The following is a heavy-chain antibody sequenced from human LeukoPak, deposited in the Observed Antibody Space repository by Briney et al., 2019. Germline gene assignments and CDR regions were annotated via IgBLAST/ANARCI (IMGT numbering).Heavy chain of an antibody. V-gene: IGHV3-30*03. CDR1: GFTFSRYG. Sequence: GGSLRLSCAASGFTFSRYGIHWVRQAPGKGLEWVAVTSSDLNVKLYADSVKGRFTISRDNSRSTLYLQMNSLRPEDTAIYYCAREGYYGSGSPPSLYFDYWGQGTLVTVSS. CDR3: AREGYYGSGSPPSLYFDY. D-gene: IGHD3-10*01. J-gene: IGHJ4*02. CDR2: TSSDLNVK.